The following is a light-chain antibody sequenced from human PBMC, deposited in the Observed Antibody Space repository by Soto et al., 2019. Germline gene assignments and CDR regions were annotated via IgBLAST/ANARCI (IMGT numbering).Light chain of an antibody. CDR3: QQYYSTPLS. CDR2: WAS. V-gene: IGKV4-1*01. CDR1: QSVLYSSNNMNY. J-gene: IGKJ4*01. Sequence: DIVMTQSPDSLAVSLGERATINCKSSQSVLYSSNNMNYLAWYQQKPGQPPKLLIYWASTRESGVPDRFSGSGSGTDFILTISSLQADDVAVYYCQQYYSTPLSFGGGTKVEIK.